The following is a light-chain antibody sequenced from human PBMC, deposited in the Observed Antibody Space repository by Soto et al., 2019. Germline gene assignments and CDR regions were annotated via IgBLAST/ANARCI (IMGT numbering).Light chain of an antibody. CDR2: SAS. J-gene: IGKJ3*01. Sequence: DIQMTQLPSSMSASVGDSVTITCRASQGISRWLAWYHQKPGKAPNLLIYSASTLHSGVPSRFSGSGSGTDFTLTISSLQPEDFVTYYCQQANSFPLTFGPGTKVDMK. CDR1: QGISRW. V-gene: IGKV1-12*01. CDR3: QQANSFPLT.